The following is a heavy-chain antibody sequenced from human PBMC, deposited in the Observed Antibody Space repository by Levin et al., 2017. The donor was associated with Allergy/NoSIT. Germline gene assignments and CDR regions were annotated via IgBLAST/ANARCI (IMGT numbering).Heavy chain of an antibody. V-gene: IGHV5-51*01. CDR3: ARSDFWSGTDY. Sequence: GGSLRLSCKGSGYSFTSYWIGWVRQMPGKGLEWMGIIYPGDSDTRYSPSFQGQVTISADKSISTAYLQWSSLKASDTAMYYCARSDFWSGTDYWGQGTLVTVSS. CDR2: IYPGDSDT. J-gene: IGHJ4*02. D-gene: IGHD3-3*01. CDR1: GYSFTSYW.